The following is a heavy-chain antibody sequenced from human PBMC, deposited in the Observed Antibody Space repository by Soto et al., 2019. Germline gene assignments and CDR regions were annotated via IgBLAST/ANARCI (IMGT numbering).Heavy chain of an antibody. J-gene: IGHJ4*02. V-gene: IGHV4-30-4*01. CDR1: GGSISSGDYY. CDR2: THHSGST. D-gene: IGHD2-21*02. CDR3: ARTTAAIHLNY. Sequence: SETLSLTCTVSGGSISSGDYYWSWIRQPPGKGLEWIGETHHSGSTAYNPSLKSRVTISVDTSRNQFSLKLNSVTAADTAVYYCARTTAAIHLNYWSQGTLVTVSS.